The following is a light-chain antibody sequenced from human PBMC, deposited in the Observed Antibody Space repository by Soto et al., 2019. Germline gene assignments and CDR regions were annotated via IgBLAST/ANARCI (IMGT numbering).Light chain of an antibody. CDR2: EVT. Sequence: QSALTQPASLSGSPGQSITISCTGTSSDVGDYNYVSWYQQHPGEAPKLMIYEVTNRPSGVSDRFSGSKSGNTASLTISGLQAEDEADYYCSSYTTSSTLVFGGGTKLTVL. J-gene: IGLJ2*01. CDR1: SSDVGDYNY. CDR3: SSYTTSSTLV. V-gene: IGLV2-14*01.